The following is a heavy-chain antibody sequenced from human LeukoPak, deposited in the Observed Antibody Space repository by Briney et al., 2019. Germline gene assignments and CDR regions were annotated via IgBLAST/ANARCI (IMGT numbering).Heavy chain of an antibody. CDR2: INAGNGNT. D-gene: IGHD3-22*01. CDR3: ASNNAGYYDSSGYLDY. Sequence: ASVKVSCKASGYTFTSYAMHWVRQAPGQRLEWMGWINAGNGNTKYSQKFQGRVTITRDTSASTAYMELSSLRSEDTAVYYCASNNAGYYDSSGYLDYWGQGTLVTVSS. V-gene: IGHV1-3*01. J-gene: IGHJ4*02. CDR1: GYTFTSYA.